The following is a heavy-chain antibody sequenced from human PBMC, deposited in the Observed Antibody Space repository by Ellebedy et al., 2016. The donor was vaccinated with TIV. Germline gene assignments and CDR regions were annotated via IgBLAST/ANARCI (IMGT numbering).Heavy chain of an antibody. CDR2: IDSSGTMI. CDR1: GFTFSDYY. CDR3: ARAGRITMVRGLIGH. Sequence: GESLKISCAASGFTFSDYYMSWIRQAPGKGLEWVSYIDSSGTMIYYADSVQGRFTVSRDNAKNSLDLQMNSLRAEDTAVYFCARAGRITMVRGLIGHWGQGTQVTVSS. V-gene: IGHV3-11*01. J-gene: IGHJ4*02. D-gene: IGHD3-10*01.